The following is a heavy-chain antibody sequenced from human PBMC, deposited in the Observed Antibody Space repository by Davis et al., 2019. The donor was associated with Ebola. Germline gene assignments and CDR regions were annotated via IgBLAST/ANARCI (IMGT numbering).Heavy chain of an antibody. D-gene: IGHD3-10*01. CDR1: GDGVSINSAG. Sequence: HSQTLSLTCAISGDGVSINSAGWNWIRQSPSRGLEWLGRTYYNSKWYNDYAVSVKSRISINADTSKNQFSLQLNSVTPEDTALYFCARGWLRRGLDAWGQGTTVTVSS. J-gene: IGHJ6*02. CDR2: TYYNSKWYN. CDR3: ARGWLRRGLDA. V-gene: IGHV6-1*01.